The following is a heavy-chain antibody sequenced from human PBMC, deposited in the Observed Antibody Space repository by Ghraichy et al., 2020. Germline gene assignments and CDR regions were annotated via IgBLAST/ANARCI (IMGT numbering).Heavy chain of an antibody. D-gene: IGHD2-15*01. Sequence: GSLRLSCAASGFTFSRYWMNWVRPAPGKGLEWVANINHDGSEKYYVDSVEGRFAISRDNAKNSLDLQMNSLRAEDPAEYYCARVRFVGVIDAGRFLDYWGQGTLVTVSS. J-gene: IGHJ4*02. CDR2: INHDGSEK. V-gene: IGHV3-7*01. CDR1: GFTFSRYW. CDR3: ARVRFVGVIDAGRFLDY.